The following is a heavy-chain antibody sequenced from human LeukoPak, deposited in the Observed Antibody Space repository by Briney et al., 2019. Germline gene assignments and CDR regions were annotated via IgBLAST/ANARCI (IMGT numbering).Heavy chain of an antibody. Sequence: SETLSLTCTVSCYSISIGYYWGWMLQPPGKGLEWIGSIYHSGSTYYNPSLKSRVTISVDTSKNQFSLKLSSVTAADTAVYYCARDPLPTYWGQGTLVTVSS. CDR3: ARDPLPTY. CDR2: IYHSGST. CDR1: CYSISIGYY. J-gene: IGHJ4*02. V-gene: IGHV4-38-2*02. D-gene: IGHD5/OR15-5a*01.